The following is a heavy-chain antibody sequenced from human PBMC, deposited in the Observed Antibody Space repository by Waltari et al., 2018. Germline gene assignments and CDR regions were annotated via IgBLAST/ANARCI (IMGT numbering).Heavy chain of an antibody. J-gene: IGHJ4*02. CDR2: IYYSGST. CDR1: GGSISSSSYY. V-gene: IGHV4-39*07. Sequence: QLQLQESGPGLVKPSETLSLTCTVSGGSISSSSYYWGWIRQPPGKGLEWIGSIYYSGSTYCNPSLKSRATISVYTSKNQFSLKLSSVTAADTAVYYCARTLGVPYYFDYWGQGTLVTVSS. CDR3: ARTLGVPYYFDY. D-gene: IGHD3-10*01.